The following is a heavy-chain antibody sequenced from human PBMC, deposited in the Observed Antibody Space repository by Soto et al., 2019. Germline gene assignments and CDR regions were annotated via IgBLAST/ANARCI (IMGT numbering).Heavy chain of an antibody. Sequence: QVQLQQWGAGLLKPSETLSLTCAVYGGSFGNHYWTWIRQSPGKGLEWIGEVHRSGGTSYNPSLKSRLTISIATSRNEFSLNLSSVTAADTAVYYCARGVPRTPGSHYKCHLDDWGQGTLVTVSS. J-gene: IGHJ4*02. CDR2: VHRSGGT. CDR1: GGSFGNHY. V-gene: IGHV4-34*01. CDR3: ARGVPRTPGSHYKCHLDD. D-gene: IGHD3-10*01.